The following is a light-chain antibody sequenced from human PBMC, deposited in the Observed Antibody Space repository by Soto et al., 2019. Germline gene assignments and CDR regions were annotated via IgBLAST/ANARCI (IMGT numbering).Light chain of an antibody. CDR1: QSISSW. CDR3: QQSGT. CDR2: DAS. J-gene: IGKJ1*01. Sequence: DIQMTQSPSTLSASVGDRVTITCRASQSISSWLAWYQQKPGKAPKLLIYDASSLESGVPSGFSGSGSGTEFTLTISSLQPDDFATYYCQQSGTFGQGTKVEIK. V-gene: IGKV1-5*01.